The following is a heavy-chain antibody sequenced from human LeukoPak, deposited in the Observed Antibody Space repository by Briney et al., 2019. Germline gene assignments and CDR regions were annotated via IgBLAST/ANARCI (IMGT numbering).Heavy chain of an antibody. J-gene: IGHJ4*02. D-gene: IGHD2/OR15-2a*01. CDR1: GFTFNSYA. CDR3: AKDYPVLDY. Sequence: PGGSLRLSCAASGFTFNSYAMHWVRQAPGKGLEWVAVISYDGSKTYYADSVKGRFTISRDNSKNTLYLQMNSLRAEDTAVYYCAKDYPVLDYWGQGTLVTVSS. CDR2: ISYDGSKT. V-gene: IGHV3-30*04.